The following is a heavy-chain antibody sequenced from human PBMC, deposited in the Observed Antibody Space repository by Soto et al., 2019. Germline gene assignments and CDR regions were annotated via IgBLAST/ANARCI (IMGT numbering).Heavy chain of an antibody. J-gene: IGHJ6*03. D-gene: IGHD5-18*01. CDR2: INAGNGNT. CDR1: GYTFTSYA. Sequence: ASVKVSCKASGYTFTSYAMHWVRQAPGQRLEWMGWINAGNGNTKYSQKFQGRVTITRDTSASTAYMELSRLRSEDTAVYYCARDLFTQDIQYYYYYMDVWGKGTTVTVSS. CDR3: ARDLFTQDIQYYYYYMDV. V-gene: IGHV1-3*01.